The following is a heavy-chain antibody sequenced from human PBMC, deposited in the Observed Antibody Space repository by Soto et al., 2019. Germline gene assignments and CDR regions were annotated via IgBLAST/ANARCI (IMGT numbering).Heavy chain of an antibody. V-gene: IGHV1-24*01. CDR1: GYTLTELS. D-gene: IGHD3-3*01. CDR2: FDPEDGGT. CDR3: ATATRYDFWSGSNWFDP. J-gene: IGHJ5*02. Sequence: GASVKVSCKVSGYTLTELSMHWVRQAPGKGLEWMGGFDPEDGGTIYAQKFQGRVTMTEDTSTDTAYMELSSLRSEDTAVYYCATATRYDFWSGSNWFDPWGQGTLVTVSS.